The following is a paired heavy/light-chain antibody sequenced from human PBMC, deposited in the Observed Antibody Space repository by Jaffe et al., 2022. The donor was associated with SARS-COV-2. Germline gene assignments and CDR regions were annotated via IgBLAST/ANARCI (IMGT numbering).Heavy chain of an antibody. CDR1: GGSFSGYY. Sequence: QVQLQQWGAGLLKPSETLSLTCAVYGGSFSGYYWSWIRQPPGKGLEWIGEINHSGSTNYNPSLKSRVTISVDTSKNQFSLKLSSVTAADTAVYYCAGGPPKWVRGVYYYYYYMDVWGKGTTVTVSS. CDR2: INHSGST. V-gene: IGHV4-34*01. CDR3: AGGPPKWVRGVYYYYYYMDV. D-gene: IGHD3-10*01. J-gene: IGHJ6*03.
Light chain of an antibody. V-gene: IGKV3-20*01. Sequence: EIVLTQSPGTLSLSPGERATLSCRASQSVSSSYLAWYQQKPGQAPRLLIYGASSRATGIPDRFSGSGSGTDFTLTISRLEPEDFAVYYCQQYGSSQFTFGPGTKVDIK. CDR3: QQYGSSQFT. CDR1: QSVSSSY. J-gene: IGKJ3*01. CDR2: GAS.